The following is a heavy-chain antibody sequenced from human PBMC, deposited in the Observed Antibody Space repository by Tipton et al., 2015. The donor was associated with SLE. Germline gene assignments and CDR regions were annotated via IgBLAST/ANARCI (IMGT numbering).Heavy chain of an antibody. J-gene: IGHJ5*02. Sequence: TLSLTCAVYGGSFRGYSWSLIRQPPGKGLEWIGEINHSGGTNYNPSLRSRVTISMDTSKSQFSLTLKSVTAADTAVYFCARGELREGFDPWGQGTLGTVAA. CDR2: INHSGGT. V-gene: IGHV4-34*01. CDR1: GGSFRGYS. D-gene: IGHD1-1*01. CDR3: ARGELREGFDP.